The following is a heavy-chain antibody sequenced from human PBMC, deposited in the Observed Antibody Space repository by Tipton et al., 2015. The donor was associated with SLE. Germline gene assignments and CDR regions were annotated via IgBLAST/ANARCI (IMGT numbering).Heavy chain of an antibody. CDR3: ARGGTRYCSSTSCFTGYYYYYMDV. CDR1: GGSISSYY. Sequence: TLSLTCTVSGGSISSYYWSWIRQPPGKGLEWIGYIYYSGSTNYNPSLKSRVTISVDTSKNQFSLKLSSVTAAYTAVYYCARGGTRYCSSTSCFTGYYYYYMDVCGKGTTVTVSS. CDR2: IYYSGST. J-gene: IGHJ6*03. D-gene: IGHD2-2*01. V-gene: IGHV4-59*01.